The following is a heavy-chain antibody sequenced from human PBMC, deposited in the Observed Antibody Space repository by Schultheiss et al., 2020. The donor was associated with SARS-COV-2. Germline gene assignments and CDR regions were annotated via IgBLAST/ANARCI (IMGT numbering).Heavy chain of an antibody. J-gene: IGHJ4*02. Sequence: GESLKISCAASGFTFSSYAMNWVRQAPGKGLEWISYISSGGDMIFYAESVKGRFTISRDNAKNSLYLQMDSLRADDTAVYYCASPVPSDYWGQGTLVTVSS. V-gene: IGHV3-48*03. CDR3: ASPVPSDY. CDR2: ISSGGDMI. CDR1: GFTFSSYA.